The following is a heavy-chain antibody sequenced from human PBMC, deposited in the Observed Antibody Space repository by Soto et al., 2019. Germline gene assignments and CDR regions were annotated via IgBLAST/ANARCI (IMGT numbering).Heavy chain of an antibody. V-gene: IGHV1-18*01. CDR2: ISAYNGNT. Sequence: QVQLVQSGAEVKKPGASVKVSCKASGYTFTSYGISWVRQAPGQGLEWMGWISAYNGNTNYAQKLQGRVTMTTETYTSTAYMELRSLRSDDTAVYYCARVTYYDFWSGYPNYYGMDVWGQGTTVTVSS. CDR3: ARVTYYDFWSGYPNYYGMDV. CDR1: GYTFTSYG. D-gene: IGHD3-3*01. J-gene: IGHJ6*02.